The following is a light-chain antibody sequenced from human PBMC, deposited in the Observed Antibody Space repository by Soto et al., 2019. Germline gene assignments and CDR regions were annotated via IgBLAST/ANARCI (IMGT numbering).Light chain of an antibody. V-gene: IGKV3-20*01. Sequence: EIVMTQSPVTLSVSPGERATLSCRASQSVGGSSLAWYQQRPGQAPRLLIYDTSNRATGIPDRFSGSGSGTDFTLTISRLEPEDFAVYYCQQYHNSPRTFGQGTKVDIK. CDR2: DTS. CDR3: QQYHNSPRT. CDR1: QSVGGSS. J-gene: IGKJ1*01.